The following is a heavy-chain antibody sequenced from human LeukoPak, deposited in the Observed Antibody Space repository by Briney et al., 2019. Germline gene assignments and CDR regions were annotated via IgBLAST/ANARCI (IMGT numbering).Heavy chain of an antibody. D-gene: IGHD3-22*01. CDR1: GFTFSSYA. J-gene: IGHJ4*02. CDR2: ISGSGGST. V-gene: IGHV3-23*01. CDR3: ARVSYDTSGYYDY. Sequence: GGSLRLSCVASGFTFSSYAMSWVRQAPGKGLEWVSGISGSGGSTYYADSVKGRFTISRDNAKNSLYLQMNSLRAEDTAFYYCARVSYDTSGYYDYWGQGTLVTVSS.